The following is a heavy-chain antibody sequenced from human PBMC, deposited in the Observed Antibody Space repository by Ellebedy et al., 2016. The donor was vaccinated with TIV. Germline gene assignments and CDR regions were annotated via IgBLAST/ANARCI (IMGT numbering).Heavy chain of an antibody. CDR3: AAAAGAGDDAFDI. V-gene: IGHV3-21*01. CDR2: ISSSGSYI. CDR1: GFTFNSYT. J-gene: IGHJ3*02. D-gene: IGHD6-13*01. Sequence: GESLKISCAASGFTFNSYTMNWVRQAPGKGLEWVSSISSSGSYIYYADSVRGRFTISRDNAKNSLYLQMNSLRAEDTAVYYCAAAAGAGDDAFDIWGQGTMVTVSS.